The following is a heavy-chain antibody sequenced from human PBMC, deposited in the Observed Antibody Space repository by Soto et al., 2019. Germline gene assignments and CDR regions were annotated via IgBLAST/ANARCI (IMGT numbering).Heavy chain of an antibody. J-gene: IGHJ4*02. CDR3: ARLAYSHYST. Sequence: SETLSLTCTVSGGSIQVGGYSWGWIRQTPGKGLEWVATIYYSGTTYYNPSLKSRLTISLDTSRNQFSLDLTSVAAADTAVYYCARLAYSHYSTWGQGTLVTVS. V-gene: IGHV4-39*01. CDR1: GGSIQVGGYS. CDR2: IYYSGTT. D-gene: IGHD5-12*01.